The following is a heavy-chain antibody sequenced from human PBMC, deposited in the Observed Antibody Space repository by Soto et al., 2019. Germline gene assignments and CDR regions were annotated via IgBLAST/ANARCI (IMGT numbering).Heavy chain of an antibody. CDR1: GYTFTSYD. V-gene: IGHV1-8*01. CDR2: MNPNSGNT. D-gene: IGHD3-9*01. CDR3: ASVSLRYFDWSTFDY. J-gene: IGHJ4*02. Sequence: ASVKVSCKASGYTFTSYDINWVRQATGQGLEWMGWMNPNSGNTGYAQKFQGRVTMTRNTSISTAYMELSSLKASDTAMYYCASVSLRYFDWSTFDYWGQGTLVTVSS.